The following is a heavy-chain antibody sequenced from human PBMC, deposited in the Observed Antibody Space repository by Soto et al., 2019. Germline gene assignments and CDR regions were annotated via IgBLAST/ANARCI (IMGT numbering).Heavy chain of an antibody. J-gene: IGHJ4*02. D-gene: IGHD5-18*01. CDR2: ISGSGATK. CDR1: GFTFSSHS. CDR3: ARAIRGFSYVVDY. Sequence: GGSLRLSCEASGFTFSSHSINWVRQAPGKGLEWVSYISGSGATKYYADSVKGRFTISRDNARNSLYLQMSSLSDEDTAVYYCARAIRGFSYVVDYWGQGTLVTVSS. V-gene: IGHV3-48*02.